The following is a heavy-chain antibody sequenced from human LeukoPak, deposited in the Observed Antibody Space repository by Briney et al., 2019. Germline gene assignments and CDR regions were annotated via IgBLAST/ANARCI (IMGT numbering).Heavy chain of an antibody. CDR1: GFTFSSYA. J-gene: IGHJ4*02. CDR3: ARVRLGIVATIHPDY. Sequence: PGGSLRLSCAASGFTFSSYAMHWVRQAPGKGLEWVAVISYDGSNKYYADSVKGRFTISRDNSKNTLYLQMNSLRAEDTAVYYCARVRLGIVATIHPDYWGQGTLVTVSS. V-gene: IGHV3-30*01. CDR2: ISYDGSNK. D-gene: IGHD5-12*01.